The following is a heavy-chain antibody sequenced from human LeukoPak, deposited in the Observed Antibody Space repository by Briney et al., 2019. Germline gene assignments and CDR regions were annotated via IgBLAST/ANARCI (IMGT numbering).Heavy chain of an antibody. CDR1: GHTLTEIS. V-gene: IGHV1-24*01. CDR2: VDPEDGET. J-gene: IGHJ6*02. CDR3: ATLLGLWFGLDYGMDV. Sequence: ASVKVSCKASGHTLTEISMHWVRQAPGKGFEWMGGVDPEDGETIYAQKFQGRVTMTDDPSTDTAYMELSSLRSEDTAVYYCATLLGLWFGLDYGMDVWGQGTTVTVSS. D-gene: IGHD3-10*01.